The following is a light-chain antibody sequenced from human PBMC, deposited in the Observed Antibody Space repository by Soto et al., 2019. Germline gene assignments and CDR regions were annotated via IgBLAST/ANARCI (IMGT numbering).Light chain of an antibody. V-gene: IGKV1-12*01. Sequence: DIQMTQSPSSVSASVGDRVTITCRASQDIRSWLDWYQQKAGKATKFLIYAAANLQSGVPSRFSGIAYGTAHTLTFSNLQPEDFATYFCQKAYSSPITFGQGTRLEIK. J-gene: IGKJ5*01. CDR1: QDIRSW. CDR2: AAA. CDR3: QKAYSSPIT.